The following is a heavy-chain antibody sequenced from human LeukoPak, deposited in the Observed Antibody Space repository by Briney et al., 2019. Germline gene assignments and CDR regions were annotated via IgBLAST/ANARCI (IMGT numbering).Heavy chain of an antibody. D-gene: IGHD3-10*01. J-gene: IGHJ4*02. V-gene: IGHV4-34*01. Sequence: SETLSLTCAVYGGSFSAFYWSWIRQSPGKGLEWIGEINHSGSTNYNPSLKSRVTISVDTSKDQFSLKLSSVTAADTAVYYCARRDYYGSGSYSLYYFDYWGQGTLVTVSS. CDR2: INHSGST. CDR1: GGSFSAFY. CDR3: ARRDYYGSGSYSLYYFDY.